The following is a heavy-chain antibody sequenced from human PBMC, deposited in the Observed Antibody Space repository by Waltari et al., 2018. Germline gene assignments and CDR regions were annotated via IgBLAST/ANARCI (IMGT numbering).Heavy chain of an antibody. D-gene: IGHD7-27*01. Sequence: EVQLLEYGGGLVQPGGSLRLSCAASGFTFSSYAMSWVRQAPGKGREWVSAISGSGGSTDYADSVKCRFTISRDNSKNTLYLQMNSLRAEDTAVYYCAKDPGFDYWGQGTLVTVSS. J-gene: IGHJ4*02. V-gene: IGHV3-23*01. CDR3: AKDPGFDY. CDR1: GFTFSSYA. CDR2: ISGSGGST.